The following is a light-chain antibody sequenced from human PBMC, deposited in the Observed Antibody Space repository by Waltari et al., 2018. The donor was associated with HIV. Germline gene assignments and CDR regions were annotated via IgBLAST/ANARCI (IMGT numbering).Light chain of an antibody. Sequence: EIVLTQSPGTLSLSPGERATLSCRASQSVRSSYLAWYQQKPGQAPRLHIYAASSRAAGIPDRCSGSGSVTDFTLTISRLEPEDFAVYYCQQYGSSLLFTVGPGTKVDI. CDR3: QQYGSSLLFT. V-gene: IGKV3-20*01. J-gene: IGKJ3*01. CDR2: AAS. CDR1: QSVRSSY.